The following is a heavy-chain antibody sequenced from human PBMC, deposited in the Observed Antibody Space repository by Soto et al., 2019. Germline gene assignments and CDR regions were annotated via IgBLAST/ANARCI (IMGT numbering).Heavy chain of an antibody. Sequence: QVQLQESGPGLVKPSETLSLTCTVSGGSISSYYWSWIRQPPGKGLEWIGYIYYSGSTNYNPSLTSRVTISVDTSKNQFSLKLSSVTAADTAVYYCASVWGGAFDIWGQGTMVTVSS. D-gene: IGHD3-16*01. J-gene: IGHJ3*02. CDR3: ASVWGGAFDI. CDR1: GGSISSYY. CDR2: IYYSGST. V-gene: IGHV4-59*01.